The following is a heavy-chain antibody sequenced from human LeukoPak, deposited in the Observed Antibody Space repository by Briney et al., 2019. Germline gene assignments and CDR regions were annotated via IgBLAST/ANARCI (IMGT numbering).Heavy chain of an antibody. CDR2: IKGDGGAT. V-gene: IGHV3-74*01. CDR1: GFTFSSYW. D-gene: IGHD5-18*01. CDR3: ARGNSGSSYGFAFEI. Sequence: GGSLILSCAASGFTFSSYWMHWVRQAPGKGLVWVSCIKGDGGATTFADSVKGRFTTSRDNAKNTLYLQMNSLRAEDTAVYYCARGNSGSSYGFAFEIWGQGTMVTVSS. J-gene: IGHJ3*02.